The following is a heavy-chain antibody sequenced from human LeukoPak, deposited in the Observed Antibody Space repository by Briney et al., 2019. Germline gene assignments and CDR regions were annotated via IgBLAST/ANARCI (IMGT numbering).Heavy chain of an antibody. V-gene: IGHV4-59*08. Sequence: SDTLSLTCNVSGGSISGFVWSWIRQPPGEGLDYIGFSYDTGTTNYNPLLKSRVTLSVDTSKNQFSLRLNSVTAADTAVYYCARLAKGEQWLAYYFDYWGQGALVTVSS. CDR1: GGSISGFV. CDR2: SYDTGTT. D-gene: IGHD6-19*01. J-gene: IGHJ4*02. CDR3: ARLAKGEQWLAYYFDY.